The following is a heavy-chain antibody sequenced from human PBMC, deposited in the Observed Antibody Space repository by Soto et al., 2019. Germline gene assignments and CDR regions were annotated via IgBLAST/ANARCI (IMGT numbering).Heavy chain of an antibody. D-gene: IGHD4-4*01. Sequence: QVQLVEAGGGVVQPGRSLRLSCAASGFTFSSYAMHWVRQAPGKGLEWVAVISYDGSNKYYADSVKGRLTISRDNSKNTLYLQMNGLRAEDTAVYYCARDRLQKHLIYYGMDVWGQGTTVTVSS. CDR3: ARDRLQKHLIYYGMDV. CDR2: ISYDGSNK. CDR1: GFTFSSYA. J-gene: IGHJ6*02. V-gene: IGHV3-30-3*01.